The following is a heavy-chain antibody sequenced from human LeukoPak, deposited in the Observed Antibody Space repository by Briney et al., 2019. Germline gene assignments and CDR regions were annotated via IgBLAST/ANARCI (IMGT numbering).Heavy chain of an antibody. CDR3: ARGVNLAVAGTREYYYYYYMDV. CDR2: INHSGST. V-gene: IGHV4-34*01. J-gene: IGHJ6*03. Sequence: PSETLSLTCAVYGGSFSGYYWGWIRQPPGKGLEWIGEINHSGSTNYNPSLKSRVTISVDTSKNQFSLKLSSVIAADTAVYYCARGVNLAVAGTREYYYYYYMDVWGKGTTVTVSS. D-gene: IGHD6-19*01. CDR1: GGSFSGYY.